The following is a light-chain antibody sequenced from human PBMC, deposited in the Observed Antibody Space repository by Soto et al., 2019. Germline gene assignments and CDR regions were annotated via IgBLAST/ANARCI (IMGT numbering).Light chain of an antibody. J-gene: IGKJ2*01. CDR3: QQYGSSPGYT. CDR1: QSVSSSY. V-gene: IGKV3-20*01. Sequence: EIVLTQSPGTLSLSPGERATLSCRASQSVSSSYLAWYQQKPGQAPRLLIYGESSRATGIPDRFSGSGSGTDFTLTISRLEPEDVAEYYCQQYGSSPGYTFGQGTKLEIK. CDR2: GES.